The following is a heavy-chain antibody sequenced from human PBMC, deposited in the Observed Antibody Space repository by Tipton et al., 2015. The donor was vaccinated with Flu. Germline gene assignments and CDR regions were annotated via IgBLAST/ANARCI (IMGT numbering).Heavy chain of an antibody. CDR3: AKEGSYNILTNYYNKGVDP. V-gene: IGHV4-39*07. Sequence: TRSLTCTVSGGSISSYTYYWGWFRQSPGTGLEWIGSIYYSGTTYYSPSLKSRVTMSIDTSKNQFSLKLTSVTAADTAVYYCAKEGSYNILTNYYNKGVDPWGQGTLVIVSS. J-gene: IGHJ5*02. D-gene: IGHD3-9*01. CDR2: IYYSGTT. CDR1: GGSISSYTYY.